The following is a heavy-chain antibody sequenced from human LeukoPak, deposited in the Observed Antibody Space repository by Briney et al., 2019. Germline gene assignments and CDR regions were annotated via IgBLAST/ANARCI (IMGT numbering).Heavy chain of an antibody. J-gene: IGHJ4*02. CDR1: GGSISSYY. V-gene: IGHV4-59*12. CDR2: IYYSGST. Sequence: SETLSLTCTVSGGSISSYYWSWIRQPPGKGLEWIGYIYYSGSTYYNPSLKSRVTISVDTSKNQFSLKLSSVTAADTAVYYCAREGYYGSGSYYKGEDYWGQGTLVTVSS. D-gene: IGHD3-10*01. CDR3: AREGYYGSGSYYKGEDY.